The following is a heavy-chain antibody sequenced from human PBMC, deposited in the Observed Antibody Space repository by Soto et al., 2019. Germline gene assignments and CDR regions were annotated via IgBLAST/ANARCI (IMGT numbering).Heavy chain of an antibody. V-gene: IGHV4-31*03. CDR3: ARAIMVTTDSDGFDV. Sequence: QVQLQESGPGLVKPSETLSLTCTVSGGSFSTDNCYWSWVRKHPGEGLEWMGYVDYRGTAHYDPTLKSRVSISVDTSKNQFSMQLSSVSAADTAMYFCARAIMVTTDSDGFDVWGQGTVVTVSS. CDR1: GGSFSTDNCY. D-gene: IGHD2-21*02. J-gene: IGHJ3*01. CDR2: VDYRGTA.